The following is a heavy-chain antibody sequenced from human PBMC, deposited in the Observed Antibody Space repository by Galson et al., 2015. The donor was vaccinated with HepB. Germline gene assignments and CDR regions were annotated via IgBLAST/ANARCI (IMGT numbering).Heavy chain of an antibody. CDR2: IYYSGST. V-gene: IGHV4-59*12. J-gene: IGHJ4*02. CDR1: GGSISSYY. CDR3: ARGRGTMYEPSDY. Sequence: SETLSLTCTVSGGSISSYYWSWIRQPPGKGLEWIGYIYYSGSTNYNPSLKSRVTISVDTSKNQFSLKLSSVTAADTAVYYCARGRGTMYEPSDYWGQGTLVTVSS. D-gene: IGHD3-10*02.